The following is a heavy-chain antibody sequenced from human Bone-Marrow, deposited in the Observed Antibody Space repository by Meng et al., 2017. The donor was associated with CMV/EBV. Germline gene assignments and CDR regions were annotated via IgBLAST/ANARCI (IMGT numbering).Heavy chain of an antibody. CDR1: GFTFSSYG. CDR2: IWYDGSNK. CDR3: AKMVAYFDWSAGMDV. J-gene: IGHJ6*01. Sequence: GESLKISCAASGFTFSSYGMHWVRQAPGKGLEWVAVIWYDGSNKYYADSVKGRFTISRDNSKNTLYLQMNSLRAEDTAVYYCAKMVAYFDWSAGMDVWGLGTTVTGYS. V-gene: IGHV3-33*06. D-gene: IGHD3-9*01.